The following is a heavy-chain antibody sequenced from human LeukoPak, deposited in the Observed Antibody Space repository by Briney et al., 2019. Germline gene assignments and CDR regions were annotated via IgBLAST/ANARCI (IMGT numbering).Heavy chain of an antibody. CDR2: ISYDGSNK. V-gene: IGHV3-30-3*01. CDR3: ARGSVTTPYGMDV. CDR1: GFTFSGYA. J-gene: IGHJ6*02. Sequence: PGGSLRLSCAASGFTFSGYAMHWVRQAPGKGLEWVAVISYDGSNKYYADSVKGRFTISRDNSKNTLYLQMSSLRAEDTAVYYCARGSVTTPYGMDVWGQGTTVTVSS. D-gene: IGHD4-11*01.